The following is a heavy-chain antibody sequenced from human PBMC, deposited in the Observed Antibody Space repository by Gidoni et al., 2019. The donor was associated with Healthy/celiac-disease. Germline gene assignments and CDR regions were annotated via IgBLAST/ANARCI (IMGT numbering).Heavy chain of an antibody. J-gene: IGHJ6*02. Sequence: QVQLVQSGAEVKKPGASVKVSCMASGYTFTTYYIHWVRQAPGQGLEWMGIINPRGGSTSYEQKFQGRVTMTRDTSTSTVYMELSSLRSEDTAVYYCARGGNGTGYSSGGGYYYGMDVWGQGTTVTVSS. CDR2: INPRGGST. CDR1: GYTFTTYY. CDR3: ARGGNGTGYSSGGGYYYGMDV. D-gene: IGHD6-19*01. V-gene: IGHV1-46*03.